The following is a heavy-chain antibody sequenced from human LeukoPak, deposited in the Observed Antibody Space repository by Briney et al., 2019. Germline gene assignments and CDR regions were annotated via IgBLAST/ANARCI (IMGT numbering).Heavy chain of an antibody. CDR3: ARSSSITMVRGVISHYFDY. Sequence: PGGSLRLSCAASGFTFSSYSMNWVRQAPGKGLEWVSSISSSSSYIYYADSVKGRFTISRDNAKNSLYLQMNSLRAEDTAVYYCARSSSITMVRGVISHYFDYWGQGTLVTVSS. V-gene: IGHV3-21*01. D-gene: IGHD3-10*01. J-gene: IGHJ4*02. CDR2: ISSSSSYI. CDR1: GFTFSSYS.